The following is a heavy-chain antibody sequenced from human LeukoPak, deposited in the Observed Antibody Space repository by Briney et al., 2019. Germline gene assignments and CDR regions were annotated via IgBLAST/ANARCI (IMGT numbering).Heavy chain of an antibody. V-gene: IGHV3-48*01. CDR3: ARDPEWLLGYYFDY. D-gene: IGHD6-19*01. CDR2: ISSSSTI. CDR1: GFTFSSYS. J-gene: IGHJ4*02. Sequence: PGGSLRLSCAASGFTFSSYSMNWVRQAPGKGLEWVSYISSSSTIYYADSVKGRFTISRGNAKNSLYLQMNSLRAEDTAVYYCARDPEWLLGYYFDYWGQGTLVTVSS.